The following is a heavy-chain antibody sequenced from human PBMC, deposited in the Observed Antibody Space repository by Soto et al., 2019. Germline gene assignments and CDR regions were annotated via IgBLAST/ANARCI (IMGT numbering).Heavy chain of an antibody. CDR2: IYPGDSRT. CDR3: ARDLDYGGTSTLFAP. D-gene: IGHD4-17*01. V-gene: IGHV5-51*01. CDR1: GYSFPKYY. Sequence: PGESLKISCKGSGYSFPKYYIGWVRQMPGKGLEWMGIIYPGDSRTVYSPSFQGQVTISVDKSINTAYLQWSSLKASDTAMYYCARDLDYGGTSTLFAPWSQGTLVTVSS. J-gene: IGHJ5*02.